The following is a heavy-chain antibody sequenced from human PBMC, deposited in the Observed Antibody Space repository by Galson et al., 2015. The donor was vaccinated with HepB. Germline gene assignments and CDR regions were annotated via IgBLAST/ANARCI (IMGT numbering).Heavy chain of an antibody. D-gene: IGHD3-10*01. V-gene: IGHV1-8*01. CDR3: ARGQSRRYGSGRRQFRDMDV. CDR1: GYTFTSDD. CDR2: MNPGSGNT. J-gene: IGHJ6*03. Sequence: SVKVSCKASGYTFTSDDINWVRQATGQGLEWMGWMNPGSGNTGYVQKFQGRVTMTRNTSIRTAYMELSSLTSEDMGVYYCARGQSRRYGSGRRQFRDMDVWGKGTTVIVSS.